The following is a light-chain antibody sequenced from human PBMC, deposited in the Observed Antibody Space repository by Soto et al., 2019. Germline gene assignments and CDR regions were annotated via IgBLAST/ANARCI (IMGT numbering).Light chain of an antibody. CDR2: AAS. CDR1: QPVDYNY. Sequence: EIVLTQSPGTLSLSPVERATLSCMASQPVDYNYVAWYQQKPGQTPRLLIYAASYRATGIPDRFSGSGSGTEFTLSISRLDPADFAVYYCQHYAASPWAFGPGTKVDIK. V-gene: IGKV3-20*01. J-gene: IGKJ1*01. CDR3: QHYAASPWA.